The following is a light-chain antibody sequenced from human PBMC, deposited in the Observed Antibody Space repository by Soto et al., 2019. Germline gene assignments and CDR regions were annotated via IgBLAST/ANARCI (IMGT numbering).Light chain of an antibody. J-gene: IGKJ5*01. CDR2: AAS. Sequence: DIQMTQSPSSVSASVGDTVTITCRASQGIGSWLAWYQQKPGKAPNLLIYAASSLQSGVPSRFSGSGSGTDFTLTISGLQPDDFATYYCQQANSFPITFGQGTRLEI. V-gene: IGKV1-12*01. CDR1: QGIGSW. CDR3: QQANSFPIT.